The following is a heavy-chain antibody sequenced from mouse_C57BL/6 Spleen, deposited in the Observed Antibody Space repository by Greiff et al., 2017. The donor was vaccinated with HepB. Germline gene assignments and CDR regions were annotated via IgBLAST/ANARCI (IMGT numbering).Heavy chain of an antibody. CDR3: GRLADYGSSPSWFAY. Sequence: EVKLQQSGPELVKPGASVKISCTASGYSFTGYYMNWVKQSPEKSLEWIGEINPSTGGTTYNQKFKAKATLTVDKSSSTAYMQLKSLTSEDSAVYYCGRLADYGSSPSWFAYWGKGTLVTVSA. D-gene: IGHD1-1*01. CDR1: GYSFTGYY. CDR2: INPSTGGT. V-gene: IGHV1-42*01. J-gene: IGHJ3*01.